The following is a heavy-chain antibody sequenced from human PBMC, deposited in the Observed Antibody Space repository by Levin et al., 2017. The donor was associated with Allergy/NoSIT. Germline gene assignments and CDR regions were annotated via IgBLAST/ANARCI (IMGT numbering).Heavy chain of an antibody. J-gene: IGHJ4*02. V-gene: IGHV3-7*01. Sequence: ESVKGRFTISRENAKNTLYLQLNSLRAEDTAVYYCARDYYDRNGYWGGFDYWGQGTLVTVSS. D-gene: IGHD3-22*01. CDR3: ARDYYDRNGYWGGFDY.